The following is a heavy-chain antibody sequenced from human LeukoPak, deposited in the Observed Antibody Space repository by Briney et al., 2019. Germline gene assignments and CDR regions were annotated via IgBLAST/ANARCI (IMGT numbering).Heavy chain of an antibody. V-gene: IGHV3-53*01. J-gene: IGHJ4*02. D-gene: IGHD2-21*02. CDR3: ARGTVTAPDY. CDR1: GFSVSNTY. CDR2: IYSGGNT. Sequence: GGSLRLSCAASGFSVSNTYMSWVRQAPGKGLEWVSIIYSGGNTYYADSVKGRFTISRDNSKNTLYLQMNRLRPEDTAVYYCARGTVTAPDYWGQGTLGTVSS.